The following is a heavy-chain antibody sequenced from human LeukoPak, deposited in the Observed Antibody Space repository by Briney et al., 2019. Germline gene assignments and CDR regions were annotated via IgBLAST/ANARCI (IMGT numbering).Heavy chain of an antibody. D-gene: IGHD5-18*01. Sequence: PSETLSLTCAVYGGSFSGYYWSWIRQPPGKGLEWIGEINHSGSTNYNPSLKSRVTISVDTSKNQFSLKLSSVTAADTAVYYCASRVNTAIVTTPFDYWGHGTLVTVSS. V-gene: IGHV4-34*01. CDR1: GGSFSGYY. CDR2: INHSGST. J-gene: IGHJ4*01. CDR3: ASRVNTAIVTTPFDY.